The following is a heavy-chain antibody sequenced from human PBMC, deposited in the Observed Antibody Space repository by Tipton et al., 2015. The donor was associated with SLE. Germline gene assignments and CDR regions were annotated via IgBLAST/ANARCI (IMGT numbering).Heavy chain of an antibody. CDR2: INHSGST. Sequence: LRLSCAVYGGSFSGYYWSWIRQPPGKGLEWIGEINHSGSTNYNPSLKSRVTISVDTSKNQFSLKLSSVTAADTAVYYCARERGSWREDAFDIWGQGTMVTVSS. CDR3: ARERGSWREDAFDI. D-gene: IGHD2-15*01. CDR1: GGSFSGYY. V-gene: IGHV4-34*01. J-gene: IGHJ3*02.